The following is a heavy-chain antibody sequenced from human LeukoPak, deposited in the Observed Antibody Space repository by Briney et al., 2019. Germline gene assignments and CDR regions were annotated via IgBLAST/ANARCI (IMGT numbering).Heavy chain of an antibody. CDR1: GYTFTDYY. D-gene: IGHD1-1*01. V-gene: IGHV1-2*02. CDR3: ARDIATVQHQD. Sequence: ASVKVSCKASGYTFTDYYFHWVRQAPGQGLEWLGWINPHDTGTTYAQKFRGRVTMTRDTSMNTDYMELRSLRSDDTAVYYCARDIATVQHQDWGQGTLVTVSS. CDR2: INPHDTGT. J-gene: IGHJ4*02.